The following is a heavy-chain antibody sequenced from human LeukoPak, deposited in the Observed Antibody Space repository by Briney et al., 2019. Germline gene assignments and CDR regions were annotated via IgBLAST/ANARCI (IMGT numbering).Heavy chain of an antibody. CDR2: IKSKTDGGRT. V-gene: IGHV3-15*01. Sequence: GGSVRLSCAASGFTFSNAWMSWVRQAPGKGLEWVGRIKSKTDGGRTDYAAPVKGRLTISRDDSKNTLYLQMNSLKTEDTAVYYCTTDFMITFGGVIAQTSDYWGQGTLVTVSS. J-gene: IGHJ4*02. CDR3: TTDFMITFGGVIAQTSDY. CDR1: GFTFSNAW. D-gene: IGHD3-16*02.